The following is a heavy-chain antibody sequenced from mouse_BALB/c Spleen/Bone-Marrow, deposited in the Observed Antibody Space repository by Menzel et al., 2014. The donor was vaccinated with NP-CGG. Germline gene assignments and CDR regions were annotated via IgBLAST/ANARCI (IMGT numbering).Heavy chain of an antibody. V-gene: IGHV14-3*02. J-gene: IGHJ4*01. D-gene: IGHD1-2*01. CDR1: GFNIKDTY. Sequence: EVQLQQSGAELVKPGASVKLSCTASGFNIKDTYIHWVKQRPEQGLEWIGRIDPANGNTKYDPKFQGKATITADTSSNAAYLQISSLTSEDTAVYYCAEITTAAYYVMDYWGQGTSVTVSS. CDR2: IDPANGNT. CDR3: AEITTAAYYVMDY.